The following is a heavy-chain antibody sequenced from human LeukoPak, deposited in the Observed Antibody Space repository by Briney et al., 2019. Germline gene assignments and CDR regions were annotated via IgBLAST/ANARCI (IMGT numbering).Heavy chain of an antibody. CDR1: GYTFTGYY. CDR3: ATRYCSSTSCYAEYFQH. V-gene: IGHV1-2*02. Sequence: ALVKVSCKASGYTFTGYYMHWVRQAPGQGLEWMGWINPNSGGTNCAQKFQGRVTMTRDTSISTAYMELSRLRSDDTAVYYCATRYCSSTSCYAEYFQHWGQGTLVTVSS. CDR2: INPNSGGT. J-gene: IGHJ1*01. D-gene: IGHD2-2*01.